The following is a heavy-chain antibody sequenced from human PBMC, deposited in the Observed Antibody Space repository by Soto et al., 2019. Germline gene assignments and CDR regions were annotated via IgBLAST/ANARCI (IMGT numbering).Heavy chain of an antibody. Sequence: EVQLLESGGGLVQPGGSLRLSCAASGFTFSSYAMSWVRQAPGKGLEWVSAISGSGGSTYYADSVKGRFTISRDNSKNTLYLQMNSLRAEDTAVYYCAKGGGGYYDILTGYYHLYYYYYYGMDVWGQGTTVTVSS. CDR3: AKGGGGYYDILTGYYHLYYYYYYGMDV. J-gene: IGHJ6*02. D-gene: IGHD3-9*01. CDR2: ISGSGGST. V-gene: IGHV3-23*01. CDR1: GFTFSSYA.